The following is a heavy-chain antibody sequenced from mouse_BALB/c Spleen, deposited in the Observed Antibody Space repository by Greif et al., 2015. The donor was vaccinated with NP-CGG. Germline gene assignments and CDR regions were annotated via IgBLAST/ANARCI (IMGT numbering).Heavy chain of an antibody. CDR2: INPSNGGT. CDR3: TRGSSYKGFAY. Sequence: QVQLQPSGAELVKTGASVKLSCKASGYTFTRNYMYWVQQRPGPGLEWIGEINPSNGGTNFNEKFKSKATLTVDKSSSAAYIQVSRLTSEDAEVYYWTRGSSYKGFAYRCQGTLVTVSA. J-gene: IGHJ3*01. V-gene: IGHV1S81*02. D-gene: IGHD1-1*01. CDR1: GYTFTRNY.